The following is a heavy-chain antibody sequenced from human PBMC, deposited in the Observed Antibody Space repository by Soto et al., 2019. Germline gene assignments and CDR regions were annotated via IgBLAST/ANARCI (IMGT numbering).Heavy chain of an antibody. CDR3: AKDPRAGSHYDSSGYQAY. V-gene: IGHV3-23*01. CDR2: ISGSGGST. J-gene: IGHJ4*02. CDR1: GFTFSSYA. Sequence: PGGSLRLSCAASGFTFSSYAMSWVRQAPGKGLEWVSAISGSGGSTYYADSVKGRFTISRDNSKNTLYLQMNSLRAEDTAVYYCAKDPRAGSHYDSSGYQAYWGQGTLVTVSS. D-gene: IGHD3-22*01.